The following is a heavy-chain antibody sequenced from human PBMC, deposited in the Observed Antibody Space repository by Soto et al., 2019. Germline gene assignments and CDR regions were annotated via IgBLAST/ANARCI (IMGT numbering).Heavy chain of an antibody. CDR3: ARVGAVDCNYWYLDL. J-gene: IGHJ2*01. D-gene: IGHD6-19*01. V-gene: IGHV3-30-3*01. Sequence: QVQLVESGGGVVQPGRSLRLSCAASGFTFSSYAMHWVRQAPGKGLEWVAVISYDGSNKYYADSVKGRFTISRDTFKNTLYLQMNSLRTGDTAVYYFARVGAVDCNYWYLDLWGRCTLVTVSS. CDR2: ISYDGSNK. CDR1: GFTFSSYA.